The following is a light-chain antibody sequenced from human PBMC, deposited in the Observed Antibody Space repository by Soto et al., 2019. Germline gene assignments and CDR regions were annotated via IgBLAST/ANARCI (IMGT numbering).Light chain of an antibody. CDR3: GTWDSSLSAGPYV. J-gene: IGLJ1*01. Sequence: QSVLTQPPSVSAAPGQKVTISCSGSSSNIGNNYVSWYQQLPGTAPKLLIYDNNKRPSGIPDRFSGSKSGTSATLGITGLQTGDEADYYCGTWDSSLSAGPYVFGTRTKLTVL. CDR2: DNN. V-gene: IGLV1-51*01. CDR1: SSNIGNNY.